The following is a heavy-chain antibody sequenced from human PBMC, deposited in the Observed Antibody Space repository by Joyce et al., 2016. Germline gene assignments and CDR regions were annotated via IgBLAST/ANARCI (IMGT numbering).Heavy chain of an antibody. D-gene: IGHD3-22*01. CDR3: AKDPFFYYDNSGYFDS. CDR1: GFTFDDYA. V-gene: IGHV3-9*01. Sequence: EVQLVESGGGLVQPGRSLRLSCAASGFTFDDYAMHWVRQAPGKGLEGVSGITWNSDNIAYADSVKGRFTISRDNAKNSLYLQMNNLRREDTALYFCAKDPFFYYDNSGYFDSWGQGTLVTVSS. CDR2: ITWNSDNI. J-gene: IGHJ4*02.